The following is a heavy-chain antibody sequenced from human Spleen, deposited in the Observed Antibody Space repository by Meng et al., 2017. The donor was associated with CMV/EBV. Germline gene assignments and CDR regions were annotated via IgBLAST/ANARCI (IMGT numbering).Heavy chain of an antibody. V-gene: IGHV3-33*06. CDR3: AKDRRSCSSSSCYYFDN. CDR1: GFSFSTYG. CDR2: IWYDGSNK. Sequence: GGSLRLSCAASGFSFSTYGMHWVRQAPGKGLEWVAVIWYDGSNKYYADSLKGRFTISRDNSKNTLYLQMNSLRAEDTAVYYCAKDRRSCSSSSCYYFDNWGQGTLVTVSS. J-gene: IGHJ4*02. D-gene: IGHD2-2*01.